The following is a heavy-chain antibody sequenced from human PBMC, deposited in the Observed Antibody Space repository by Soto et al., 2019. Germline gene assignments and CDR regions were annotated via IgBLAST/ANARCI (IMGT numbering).Heavy chain of an antibody. V-gene: IGHV3-73*01. J-gene: IGHJ4*02. Sequence: GGSLRLSCAASGFTLSGFDIHWVRQASGEGLEWVGRIKTKVESYATELAASVKGRFTISRDDPKNTAYLQMSSLKTEDTAVYYCTRRYCSGGGCYSDFDFWGQGTLVTVPQ. CDR3: TRRYCSGGGCYSDFDF. CDR2: IKTKVESYAT. CDR1: GFTLSGFD. D-gene: IGHD2-15*01.